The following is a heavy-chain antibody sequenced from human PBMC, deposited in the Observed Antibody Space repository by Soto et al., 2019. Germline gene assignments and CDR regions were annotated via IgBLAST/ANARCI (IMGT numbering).Heavy chain of an antibody. CDR2: INPNNGGT. D-gene: IGHD1-1*01. CDR1: GYTFTDYY. Sequence: GASVKVSCKASGYTFTDYYMHWVRQGPGQGLEWMGWINPNNGGTSYAQKFEGWVTMTRDTSISTAYMEVRRLTSDDTAVYYCARGSPTTTPFDYWGLGTLVTVSS. V-gene: IGHV1-2*04. J-gene: IGHJ4*02. CDR3: ARGSPTTTPFDY.